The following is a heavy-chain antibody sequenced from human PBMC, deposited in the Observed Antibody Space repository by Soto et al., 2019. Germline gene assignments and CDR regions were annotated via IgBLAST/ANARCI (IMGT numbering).Heavy chain of an antibody. Sequence: PSETLSLTCTVSGGSISSSSYYWGWIRQAPGKGLEWIGRIYYSGSTYYNPSLKSGVSISVDTCKNQLSLKLRYGTAGETGGCYCARGEAFRAIFFYDIFTRPPPFDYWAQGTLVTVSS. V-gene: IGHV4-39*01. CDR2: IYYSGST. J-gene: IGHJ4*02. D-gene: IGHD3-9*01. CDR3: ARGEAFRAIFFYDIFTRPPPFDY. CDR1: GGSISSSSYY.